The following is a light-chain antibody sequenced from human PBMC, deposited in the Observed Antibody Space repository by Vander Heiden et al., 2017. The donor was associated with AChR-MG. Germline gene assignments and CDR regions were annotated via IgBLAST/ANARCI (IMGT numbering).Light chain of an antibody. J-gene: IGLJ3*02. V-gene: IGLV2-23*02. Sequence: QSPLTQPPCVSGSPGQSLTISCTGTSSDLGRYSLISWYQQHQGKAPGLMIYDVSKRPSGVSDRLSGSKSGNTASLTISGLQSEDEADYYCCSYAGSRPWVFGGGTRLTVL. CDR3: CSYAGSRPWV. CDR2: DVS. CDR1: SSDLGRYSL.